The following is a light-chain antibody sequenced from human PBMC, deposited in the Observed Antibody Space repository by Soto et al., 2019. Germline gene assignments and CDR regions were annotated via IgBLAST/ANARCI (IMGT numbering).Light chain of an antibody. V-gene: IGKV3-11*01. CDR1: QSVSSY. J-gene: IGKJ1*01. CDR3: QHGT. Sequence: EIVLTQSPATLSLSPGERATLSCRASQSVSSYLAWYQQKPGQAPRLLIYDASNRATGIPARFSGSGSGTDFTLTISSLEPEDFAVYYCQHGTFGQGTKVDI. CDR2: DAS.